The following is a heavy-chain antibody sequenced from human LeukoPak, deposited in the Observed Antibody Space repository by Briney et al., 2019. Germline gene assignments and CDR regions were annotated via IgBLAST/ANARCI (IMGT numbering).Heavy chain of an antibody. CDR1: GFTFSSYS. CDR2: ISSSSSTI. D-gene: IGHD3-3*01. CDR3: ATYYDFWSGYSRSYYFDY. J-gene: IGHJ4*02. V-gene: IGHV3-48*01. Sequence: GGSLRLSCAASGFTFSSYSMNWVRQAPGKGLEWVSYISSSSSTIYYADSVKGRSTISRDNAKNSLYLQMNSLRAEDTAVYYCATYYDFWSGYSRSYYFDYWGQGTLVTVSS.